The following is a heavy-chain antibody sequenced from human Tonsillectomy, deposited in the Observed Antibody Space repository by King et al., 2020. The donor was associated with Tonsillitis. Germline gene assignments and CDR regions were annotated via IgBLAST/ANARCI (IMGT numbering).Heavy chain of an antibody. CDR1: GFTFSSYE. CDR3: VRAAAGLRYFDY. D-gene: IGHD6-13*01. J-gene: IGHJ4*02. CDR2: ISSGASST. Sequence: VQLVESGGGLVQPGGSQRLSCAASGFTFSSYEMNWVRQAPGKGLEWVSYISSGASSTYYADSVKGRFTISRDNAKNSLYLQMNSLRAEDTAVYYCVRAAAGLRYFDYWGKGTLVTVSS. V-gene: IGHV3-48*03.